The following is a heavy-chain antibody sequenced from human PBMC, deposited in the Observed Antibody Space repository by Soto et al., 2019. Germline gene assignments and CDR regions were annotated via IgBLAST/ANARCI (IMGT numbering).Heavy chain of an antibody. Sequence: PETLSLTCAVSRGSLSSSNCWSWVRQPPGKGLEWIGEIYHSGSTNYNPSLKSRVTISVDKSKNQISLKLSSVTAADTFVYYWARAPDRLPHDAFDIWGQGTMVTVSS. V-gene: IGHV4-4*03. CDR1: RGSLSSSNC. CDR2: IYHSGST. J-gene: IGHJ3*02. CDR3: ARAPDRLPHDAFDI. D-gene: IGHD4-17*01.